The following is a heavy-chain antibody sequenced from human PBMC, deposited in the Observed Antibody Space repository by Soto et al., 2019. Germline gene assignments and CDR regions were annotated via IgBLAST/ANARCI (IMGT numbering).Heavy chain of an antibody. CDR3: AMAYCSSTSCYTDYYYGMDV. Sequence: ASVKVSCKASGGTFSSYAISWVRQAPGQGLEWMGGIIPIFGTANYAQKFQGRVTITADESTSTAYMELSSLRSEDTAVYYCAMAYCSSTSCYTDYYYGMDVWGQGTTVNVSS. D-gene: IGHD2-2*02. CDR2: IIPIFGTA. V-gene: IGHV1-69*13. CDR1: GGTFSSYA. J-gene: IGHJ6*02.